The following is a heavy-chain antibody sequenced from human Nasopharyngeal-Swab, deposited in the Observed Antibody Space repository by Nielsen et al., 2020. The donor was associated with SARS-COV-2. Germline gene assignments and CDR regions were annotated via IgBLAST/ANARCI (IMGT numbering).Heavy chain of an antibody. V-gene: IGHV3-9*01. CDR3: VGERESSYGMDV. CDR2: ISWNSGSI. Sequence: GGSLRLSCAASGFTFDDYAMHWVRQAPGKGLEWVSGISWNSGSIGYADSVKGRFTISRDNAKNSQSLQMNSLRVEDTAVYYCVGERESSYGMDVWGQGTTVTVSS. CDR1: GFTFDDYA. D-gene: IGHD1-26*01. J-gene: IGHJ6*02.